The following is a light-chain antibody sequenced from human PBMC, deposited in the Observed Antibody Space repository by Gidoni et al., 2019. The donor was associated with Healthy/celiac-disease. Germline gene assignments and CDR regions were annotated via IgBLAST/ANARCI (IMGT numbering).Light chain of an antibody. J-gene: IGKJ1*01. CDR1: QGISSY. Sequence: AIRITQSPSSLSASTGDRVTITCRASQGISSYLAWYQQKPGKAPKLLIYAASTLQSGVPSRFSGSGSGTDFTLTISCLQSEDFATYYCQQYYSYPSFGQVTKVEIK. CDR2: AAS. CDR3: QQYYSYPS. V-gene: IGKV1-8*01.